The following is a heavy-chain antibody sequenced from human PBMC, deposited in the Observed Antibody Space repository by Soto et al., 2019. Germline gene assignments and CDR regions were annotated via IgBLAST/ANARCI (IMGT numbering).Heavy chain of an antibody. D-gene: IGHD1-1*01. J-gene: IGHJ4*02. CDR1: GYSFTIYW. CDR2: IYPGDSDT. Sequence: PGESLKISCKGSGYSFTIYWIGWVRQMPGKGLEWMGIIYPGDSDTRYSPSFQGQVTISADKSISTAYLQWSSLKASDTAMYYCARHQGYNRNDALFDYWGQGTLVTVSS. V-gene: IGHV5-51*01. CDR3: ARHQGYNRNDALFDY.